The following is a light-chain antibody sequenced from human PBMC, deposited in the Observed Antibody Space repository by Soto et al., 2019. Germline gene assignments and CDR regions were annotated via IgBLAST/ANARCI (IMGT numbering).Light chain of an antibody. CDR1: SSDVGAYNY. V-gene: IGLV2-14*01. CDR2: EVD. Sequence: QSALTQPASVSGSPGQSISISCTGSSSDVGAYNYVAWYQQKPGKAPKLLIYEVDHRPSGISHRFSGSKSGNTASLTISVLQTEDEADYYCSSYTVINTAVFGVGTKLTVL. CDR3: SSYTVINTAV. J-gene: IGLJ3*02.